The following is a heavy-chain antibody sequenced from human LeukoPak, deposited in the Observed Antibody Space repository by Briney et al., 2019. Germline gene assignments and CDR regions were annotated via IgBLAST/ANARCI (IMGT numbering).Heavy chain of an antibody. Sequence: GGSLRLSCAASGFTVSSNYMSWVRQAPGKGLEWVSLIYAGGSTYYADAVKGRFTISRHNSKNTLHLQMNSLRVEDTAVYYCATAGSRALLWDYAMDVWGQGTTVTVSS. CDR3: ATAGSRALLWDYAMDV. V-gene: IGHV3-53*04. CDR1: GFTVSSNY. CDR2: IYAGGST. D-gene: IGHD3-10*01. J-gene: IGHJ6*02.